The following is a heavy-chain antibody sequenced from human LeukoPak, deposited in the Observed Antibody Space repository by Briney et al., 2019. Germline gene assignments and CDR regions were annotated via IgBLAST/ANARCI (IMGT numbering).Heavy chain of an antibody. J-gene: IGHJ6*02. V-gene: IGHV3-21*01. D-gene: IGHD2-15*01. CDR2: ISSSSSYI. Sequence: GGSLRLSCAASGFTFSSYSMNWVRQAPGKGLEWVSSISSSSSYIYYADSVKGRFTISRDNAKNSLYLQMNSLRAEDTAVYYCARDLGYCSGGSYYYGMDVWGQGTTVTVSS. CDR1: GFTFSSYS. CDR3: ARDLGYCSGGSYYYGMDV.